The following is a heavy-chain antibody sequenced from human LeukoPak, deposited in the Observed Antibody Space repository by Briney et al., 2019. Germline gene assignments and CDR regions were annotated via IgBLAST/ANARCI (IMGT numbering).Heavy chain of an antibody. CDR2: INPNSGGT. CDR3: ARGRNSVYYFNVVAPSYFAY. Sequence: ASVKVSCKASGYTFTGYYMHWVRQAPGQGLEWMGRINPNSGGTNYAQKFQGRVTMTRDTSINTAYMDLSRLRSDDTAVYYCARGRNSVYYFNVVAPSYFAYWGQGTLVTVSS. J-gene: IGHJ4*02. V-gene: IGHV1-2*06. D-gene: IGHD5/OR15-5a*01. CDR1: GYTFTGYY.